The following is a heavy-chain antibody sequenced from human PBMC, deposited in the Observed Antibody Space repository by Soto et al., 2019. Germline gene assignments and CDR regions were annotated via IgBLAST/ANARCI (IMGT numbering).Heavy chain of an antibody. CDR3: ARVGQLLYNWFDP. D-gene: IGHD3-10*01. CDR1: GGSISGSSDY. Sequence: PSETLSLTCTVSGGSISGSSDYWAWIRQSPGKGLECIGNIYYIGSTYYNPSLKSRVIITVDTSKNQFSLKLRSVTAADTAVYYCARVGQLLYNWFDPWGQGTLVTVS. CDR2: IYYIGST. J-gene: IGHJ5*02. V-gene: IGHV4-39*01.